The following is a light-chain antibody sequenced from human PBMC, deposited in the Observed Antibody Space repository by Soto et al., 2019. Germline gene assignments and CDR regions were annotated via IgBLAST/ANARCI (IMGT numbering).Light chain of an antibody. J-gene: IGLJ1*01. CDR1: SSNIGAGHD. V-gene: IGLV1-40*01. CDR2: GNG. CDR3: QSYDSGLSGSEV. Sequence: QSVLTQPPSVSGAPGQTVTISCTGTSSNIGAGHDVHWYQQLPGTAPKLLLYGNGNRPSGVPDRFSGSMSGTSASLTITGLQAEDEADYYCQSYDSGLSGSEVFGTGTKLTVL.